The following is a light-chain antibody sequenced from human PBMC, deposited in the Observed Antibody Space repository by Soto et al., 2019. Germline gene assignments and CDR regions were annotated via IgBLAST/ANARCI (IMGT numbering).Light chain of an antibody. Sequence: IQLTQSPSSLSASVGDRVSITCRASQDIKTYLAWYQQKQGKAPKLLISGSFTLQSGVPSRFNGSGSGTDFTLTISRLQPEDFATYYCQHLNNYPPFTFGPGTKVDLE. CDR2: GSF. CDR3: QHLNNYPPFT. J-gene: IGKJ3*01. CDR1: QDIKTY. V-gene: IGKV1-9*01.